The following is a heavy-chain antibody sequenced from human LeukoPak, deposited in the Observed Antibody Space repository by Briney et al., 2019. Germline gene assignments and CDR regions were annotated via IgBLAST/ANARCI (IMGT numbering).Heavy chain of an antibody. CDR1: AFTVSSNY. CDR2: VYSGGTT. Sequence: GGSLRLSCAASAFTVSSNYMSWVRQAPGKGLEWVSVVYSGGTTNYADSVKGRFTISRDNSKNTLYLQMNSLRAEDTAVYYCAKDLRAYSSSSVWDYWGQGTLVTVSS. J-gene: IGHJ4*02. CDR3: AKDLRAYSSSSVWDY. V-gene: IGHV3-66*01. D-gene: IGHD6-6*01.